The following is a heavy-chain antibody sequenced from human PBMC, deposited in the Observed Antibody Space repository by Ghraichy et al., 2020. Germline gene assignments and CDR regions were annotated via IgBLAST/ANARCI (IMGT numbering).Heavy chain of an antibody. CDR1: GGSISSSSYY. D-gene: IGHD1-1*01. J-gene: IGHJ2*01. Sequence: SETLSLTCTVSGGSISSSSYYWGWIRQPPGKGLEWIGSIYYSGSTYYNPSLKSRVTISVDTSKNQFSLKLSSVTAADTAVYYCASQSGGYFDLWGRGTLVTVSS. CDR2: IYYSGST. V-gene: IGHV4-39*01. CDR3: ASQSGGYFDL.